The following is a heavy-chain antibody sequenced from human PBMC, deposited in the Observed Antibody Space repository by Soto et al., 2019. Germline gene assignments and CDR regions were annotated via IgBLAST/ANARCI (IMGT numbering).Heavy chain of an antibody. CDR2: ISYDGSNK. V-gene: IGHV3-30*18. J-gene: IGHJ4*02. CDR3: AKDITLKS. CDR1: GLTFSSYG. D-gene: IGHD1-20*01. Sequence: QVQLVESGGGVVQPGRSLRLSCAASGLTFSSYGMHWVRQAPGKGLEWVAVISYDGSNKYYADSVKGRFTISRDNSKNTLYLQMNSLRAEDTAVYYCAKDITLKSWGQGTLVTVSS.